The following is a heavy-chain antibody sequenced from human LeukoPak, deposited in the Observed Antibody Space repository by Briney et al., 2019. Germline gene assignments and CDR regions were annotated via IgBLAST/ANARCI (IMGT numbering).Heavy chain of an antibody. D-gene: IGHD1-26*01. CDR2: INPNSGGT. Sequence: ASVKVSCRASGYTFTGYYMHWVRQAPGRGLEWMGWINPNSGGTNYAQKFQGRVTMTRDASISTAYMELSRLRSDDTAVYYCAPSGTYRSTDYYFDYWGQGTLVTVSS. CDR3: APSGTYRSTDYYFDY. V-gene: IGHV1-2*02. J-gene: IGHJ4*02. CDR1: GYTFTGYY.